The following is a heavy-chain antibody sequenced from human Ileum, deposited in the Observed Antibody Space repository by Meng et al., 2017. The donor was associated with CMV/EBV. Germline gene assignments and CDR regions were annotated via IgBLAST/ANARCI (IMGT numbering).Heavy chain of an antibody. CDR3: ARSRREDWFDP. Sequence: QRHRQESGPGLVSTAETVSLPAAMSGDSIITTTYYNGWLRQHPGKGLEGIVSVYYSGTTYYNPSPKSRVTISVDTSKNQFSLKVYSVTAADTAIYYCARSRREDWFDPWGQGTLVTVSS. CDR1: GDSIITTTYY. CDR2: VYYSGTT. J-gene: IGHJ5*02. V-gene: IGHV4-39*07. D-gene: IGHD1-26*01.